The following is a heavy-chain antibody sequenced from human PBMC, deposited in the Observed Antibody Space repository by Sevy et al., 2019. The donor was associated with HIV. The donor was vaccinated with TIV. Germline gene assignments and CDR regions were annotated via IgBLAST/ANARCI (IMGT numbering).Heavy chain of an antibody. V-gene: IGHV3-23*01. CDR2: ISPNGGST. CDR1: GLSFNTYV. D-gene: IGHD2-21*01. Sequence: EGSLRLSCAASGLSFNTYVMSWVRQAPGKGLQWVSTISPNGGSTYYADSVKGRFTISRDNSRNTVFLQVNSLRAEDTAVYYCTKESLDGYYWGQGTLVTVSS. CDR3: TKESLDGYY. J-gene: IGHJ4*02.